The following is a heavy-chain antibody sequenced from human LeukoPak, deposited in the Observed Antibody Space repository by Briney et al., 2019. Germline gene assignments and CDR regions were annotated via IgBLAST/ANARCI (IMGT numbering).Heavy chain of an antibody. CDR3: ARLVTTYNDAFDN. Sequence: SVKVSCKASGGTFSSYAIRWVRQAPGQGLEWMGGIIPIFGTANYAQKFQGRVTITTDESTSTAYMELSSLRSEDTAVYYCARLVTTYNDAFDNWGQGTMVTVSS. J-gene: IGHJ3*02. V-gene: IGHV1-69*05. D-gene: IGHD3-22*01. CDR1: GGTFSSYA. CDR2: IIPIFGTA.